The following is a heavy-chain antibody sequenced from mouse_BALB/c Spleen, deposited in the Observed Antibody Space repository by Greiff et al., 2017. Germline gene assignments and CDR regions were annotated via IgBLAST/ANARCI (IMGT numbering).Heavy chain of an antibody. CDR3: ASLEYYAMDY. V-gene: IGHV1-7*01. CDR1: GYTFTSYW. Sequence: VQLQQSGAELAKPGASVKMSCKASGYTFTSYWMHWVKQRPGQGLEWIGYINPSTGYTEYNQKFKDKATLTADKSSSTAYMQLSSLTSEDSAVYYSASLEYYAMDYWGQGTSVTVSS. J-gene: IGHJ4*01. CDR2: INPSTGYT.